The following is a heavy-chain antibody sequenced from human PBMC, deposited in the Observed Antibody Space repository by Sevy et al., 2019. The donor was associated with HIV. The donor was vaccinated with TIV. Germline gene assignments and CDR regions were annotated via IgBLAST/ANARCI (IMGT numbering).Heavy chain of an antibody. CDR3: TTTRYCSGGSCYPGWFDP. D-gene: IGHD2-15*01. CDR1: GFTFSGSA. J-gene: IGHJ5*02. CDR2: IRSKANSYAT. V-gene: IGHV3-73*01. Sequence: GGSLRLSCAASGFTFSGSAMHWVRQASGKGLEWVGRIRSKANSYATAYAASVKGRFTISRDDSKNTAYLQMNSLKTADTAVYYCTTTRYCSGGSCYPGWFDPWGQGTLVTVSS.